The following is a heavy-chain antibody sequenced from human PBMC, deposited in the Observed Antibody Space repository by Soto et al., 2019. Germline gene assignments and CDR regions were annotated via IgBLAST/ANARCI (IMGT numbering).Heavy chain of an antibody. J-gene: IGHJ5*02. Sequence: ASVKVSCKASGGTFTSYGISWVRQGPGQGLEWMGGIIPTFDTANYAQQFQGRLTITADESTSTAYMELSSLRSEDTAVYYCARDSRRRFGDLFFVHENWFDPWGQGTLVTVSS. CDR2: IIPTFDTA. CDR1: GGTFTSYG. V-gene: IGHV1-69*13. D-gene: IGHD3-10*01. CDR3: ARDSRRRFGDLFFVHENWFDP.